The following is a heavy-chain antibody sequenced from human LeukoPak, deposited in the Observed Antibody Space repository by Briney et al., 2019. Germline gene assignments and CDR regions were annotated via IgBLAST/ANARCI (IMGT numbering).Heavy chain of an antibody. J-gene: IGHJ4*02. D-gene: IGHD1-20*01. CDR3: ARARYNWNY. CDR1: GGSISSYY. V-gene: IGHV4-59*01. Sequence: SETLSLTCTVSGGSISSYYWSWIRQPPGTGLEWIGYIYYSGSTNYNPSLNSRVTISVDTPKNQFSLKLSSVTAADTAVYYCARARYNWNYWGQGTLVTVSS. CDR2: IYYSGST.